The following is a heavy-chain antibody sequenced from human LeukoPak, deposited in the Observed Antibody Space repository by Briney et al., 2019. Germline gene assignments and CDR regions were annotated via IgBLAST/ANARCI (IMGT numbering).Heavy chain of an antibody. J-gene: IGHJ4*02. D-gene: IGHD3-22*01. CDR1: GGSISSYY. V-gene: IGHV4-4*07. CDR3: ARDEYYYDSSGYYLFDY. Sequence: SETLSLTCTVSGGSISSYYWSWIRQPAGKGLEWIGRIYTSGSTNYNPSLKSRVTMSVDTSKNQFSLKLSSVTAAGTAVYYCARDEYYYDSSGYYLFDYWGQGTLVTVSS. CDR2: IYTSGST.